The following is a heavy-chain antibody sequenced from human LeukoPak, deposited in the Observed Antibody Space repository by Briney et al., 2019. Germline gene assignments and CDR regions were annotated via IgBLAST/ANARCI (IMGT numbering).Heavy chain of an antibody. D-gene: IGHD2-2*01. J-gene: IGHJ5*02. V-gene: IGHV4-31*03. CDR3: ARADIVVVPAAREPTRLNWFDP. CDR2: IYYSGST. CDR1: GGSISSGGYY. Sequence: SETLSLTCTVSGGSISSGGYYWSWIRQHPGKGLEWIGYIYYSGSTYYNPSLKSRVTISVDMSKNQFSLKLSSVTAADTAVYYCARADIVVVPAAREPTRLNWFDPWGQGTLVTVSS.